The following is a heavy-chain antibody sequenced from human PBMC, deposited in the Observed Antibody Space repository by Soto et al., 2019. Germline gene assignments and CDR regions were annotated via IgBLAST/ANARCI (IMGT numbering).Heavy chain of an antibody. J-gene: IGHJ4*02. Sequence: DVQLLESGGGLVQPAGSLRLSCAASGFTFSSYAMGWVRQGTGKGLEWVAGVRIGGSTHSADSVRGRFTISRDNSKNTLSLQMNSLTADDTAVYFSATRLSAGAHFDYWGQGALVTVSS. CDR3: ATRLSAGAHFDY. CDR1: GFTFSSYA. CDR2: VRIGGST. D-gene: IGHD3-3*01. V-gene: IGHV3-23*01.